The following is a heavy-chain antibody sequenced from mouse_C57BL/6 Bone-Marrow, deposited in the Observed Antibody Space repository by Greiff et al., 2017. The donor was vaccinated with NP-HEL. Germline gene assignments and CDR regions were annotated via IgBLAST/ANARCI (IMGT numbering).Heavy chain of an antibody. V-gene: IGHV14-3*01. J-gene: IGHJ2*01. Sequence: VHVKQSVAELVRPGASVKLSCTASGFNIKNTYMHWVKQRPEQGLEWIGRIDPANGNTKYVPKFQGKATITADTSSNTAYLQLSSLTSEDTAIYYCARRQLRLLYFDYWGQGTTLTVSS. CDR2: IDPANGNT. CDR3: ARRQLRLLYFDY. D-gene: IGHD3-2*02. CDR1: GFNIKNTY.